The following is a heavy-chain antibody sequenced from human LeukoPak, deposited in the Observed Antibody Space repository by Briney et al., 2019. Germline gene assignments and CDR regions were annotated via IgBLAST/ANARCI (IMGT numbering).Heavy chain of an antibody. CDR3: ARDYSSGGLGIDY. D-gene: IGHD6-19*01. J-gene: IGHJ4*02. CDR1: GGSFSGYY. Sequence: KSSETLSLTCAVYGGSFSGYYWSWIRQHPGKGLEWIGYIYYSGSTYYNPSLKSRVTISVDTSKNQFSLKLSSVTAADTAVYYCARDYSSGGLGIDYWGQGTLVTVSS. V-gene: IGHV4-31*11. CDR2: IYYSGST.